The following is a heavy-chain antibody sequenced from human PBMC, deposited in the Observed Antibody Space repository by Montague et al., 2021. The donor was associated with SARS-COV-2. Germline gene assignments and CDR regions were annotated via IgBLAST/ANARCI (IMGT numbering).Heavy chain of an antibody. CDR2: IYYSGRT. J-gene: IGHJ2*01. V-gene: IGHV4-31*03. CDR1: GGSITSGAYY. D-gene: IGHD3-16*01. CDR3: ASEWGRGSDRYWYFDL. Sequence: TLSLTCNVSGGSITSGAYYWSWNRQHPGKGLEWIGYIYYSGRTFLNPSLKSRVTISVDTSNNQFSLKVTSVTAADTAVYYCASEWGRGSDRYWYFDLWGRGTLVTVSS.